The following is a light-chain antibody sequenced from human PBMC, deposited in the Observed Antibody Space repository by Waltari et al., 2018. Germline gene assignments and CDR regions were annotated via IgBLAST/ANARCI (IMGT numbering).Light chain of an antibody. CDR2: GTS. CDR3: QQSYSTPYT. J-gene: IGKJ2*01. CDR1: QSVSSN. Sequence: EIVMTQSPVTLSVSPGERATLSCRASQSVSSNLAWFQKKPGQAPRLLIYGTSTRAAGIPARFSGSGSGTDFTLTISSLQSEDFATYYCQQSYSTPYTFGQGTKLEIK. V-gene: IGKV3-15*01.